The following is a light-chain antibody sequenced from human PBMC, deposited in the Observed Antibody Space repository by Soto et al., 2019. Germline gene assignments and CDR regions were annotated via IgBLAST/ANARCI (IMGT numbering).Light chain of an antibody. J-gene: IGKJ2*01. Sequence: DIQMTQSPSSLSASLGDRVTITCRASQSISSYLNWYQQKPGKAPKLLIYAASSLQSGVPSRFSGSGSGTDFTLTISSLQPEDFATYYCQQSYSTPLYTFGRGTKLEIK. V-gene: IGKV1-39*01. CDR1: QSISSY. CDR2: AAS. CDR3: QQSYSTPLYT.